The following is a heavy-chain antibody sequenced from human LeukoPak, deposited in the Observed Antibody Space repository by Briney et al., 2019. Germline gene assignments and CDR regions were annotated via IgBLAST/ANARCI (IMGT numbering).Heavy chain of an antibody. V-gene: IGHV5-51*01. J-gene: IGHJ4*02. CDR3: ARHVFDFWSGYPDY. Sequence: GESLKISCKTSGYTFSIFWIGWVRQMPGKGLEWIGMIYPGDSDTRYSPSFQGQVTISADKSTNTAYLQWGSLKASDTAMYYCARHVFDFWSGYPDYWGQGSLVIVSS. CDR2: IYPGDSDT. D-gene: IGHD3-3*01. CDR1: GYTFSIFW.